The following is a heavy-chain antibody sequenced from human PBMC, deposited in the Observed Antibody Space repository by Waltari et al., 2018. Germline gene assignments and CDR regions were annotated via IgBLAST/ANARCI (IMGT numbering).Heavy chain of an antibody. D-gene: IGHD7-27*01. CDR2: ISTTSTYT. V-gene: IGHV3-21*01. CDR1: GFTFSSFW. CDR3: ATGGWGFYFDY. J-gene: IGHJ4*02. Sequence: EVQLVESGGGLVQPGGSLRLSCAASGFTFSSFWMHWVRQAPGKGLEWVSSISTTSTYTHYADSVKGRFTISRDNAKNSLFLQMNSLTTEDTAVYYCATGGWGFYFDYWGQGTLLTVSS.